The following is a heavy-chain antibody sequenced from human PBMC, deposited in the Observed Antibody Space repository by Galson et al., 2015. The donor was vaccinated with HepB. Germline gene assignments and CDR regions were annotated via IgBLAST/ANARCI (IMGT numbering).Heavy chain of an antibody. D-gene: IGHD3-22*01. CDR2: ISYDGNNK. CDR3: ARDHYYGTSGFRLDQ. Sequence: SLRLSCAASGFTFSSYAMHWVRQAPGKGLEWVALISYDGNNKYYADSVRGRFTVSRDNSKNTLFLQMISLTTEDTAVYFCARDHYYGTSGFRLDQWGQGTLLSVSS. J-gene: IGHJ4*02. V-gene: IGHV3-30*04. CDR1: GFTFSSYA.